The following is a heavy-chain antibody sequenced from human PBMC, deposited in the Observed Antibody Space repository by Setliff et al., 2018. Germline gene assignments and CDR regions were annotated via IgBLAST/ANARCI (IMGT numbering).Heavy chain of an antibody. D-gene: IGHD2-21*01. CDR3: ARRGERFFNWFDP. Sequence: PGVSLKISCKGSGYSFTDYWIAWVRQTPGKGLEWMGTIYPGNADTRYSPSFQGQVTISTDTSINTAFLQWNNLKASDTAVYYCARRGERFFNWFDPWGQGTLVTVSS. J-gene: IGHJ5*02. V-gene: IGHV5-51*01. CDR1: GYSFTDYW. CDR2: IYPGNADT.